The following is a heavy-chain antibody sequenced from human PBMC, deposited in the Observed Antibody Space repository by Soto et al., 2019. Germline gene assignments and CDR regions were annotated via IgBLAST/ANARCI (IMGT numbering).Heavy chain of an antibody. Sequence: QVQLQQWGAGLLKPSETLSLTCAVYGGSFSTDYWSWIRQPPGKGLEWIGEINPSGGTNYNPSLKGRVPISVATSKNQFSLKLSSVTAADTAVYYCARVLAARASRDFDYWGQGTLVTVSS. V-gene: IGHV4-34*01. D-gene: IGHD6-6*01. CDR1: GGSFSTDY. CDR2: INPSGGT. CDR3: ARVLAARASRDFDY. J-gene: IGHJ4*02.